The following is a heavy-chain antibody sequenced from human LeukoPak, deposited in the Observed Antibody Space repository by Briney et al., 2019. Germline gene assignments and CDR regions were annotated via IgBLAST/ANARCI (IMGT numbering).Heavy chain of an antibody. D-gene: IGHD5-24*01. CDR2: IIPIFGTA. V-gene: IGHV1-69*13. CDR1: GGTFSSYA. CDR3: ARVTLEMATITGFDY. Sequence: ASVKVSCKASGGTFSSYAISWVRQAPGQGLEWMGGIIPIFGTANYAQKFQGRVTITADESTSTAYMELSSLRSEDTAVCYCARVTLEMATITGFDYWGQGTLVTVSS. J-gene: IGHJ4*02.